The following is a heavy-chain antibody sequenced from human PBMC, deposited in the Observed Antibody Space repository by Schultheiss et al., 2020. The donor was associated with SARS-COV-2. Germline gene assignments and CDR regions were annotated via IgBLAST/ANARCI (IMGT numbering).Heavy chain of an antibody. Sequence: GESLKISCAASGFTFSSNYMSWVRQATGKGLEWVSGISGSGSTTHFADSVKGRFTISRDNSKNTLYLQMNSLRAEDTAVYYCARVPMITFGGVIAHADYWGQGTLVTVSS. CDR3: ARVPMITFGGVIAHADY. CDR2: ISGSGSTT. V-gene: IGHV3-23*01. J-gene: IGHJ4*02. CDR1: GFTFSSNY. D-gene: IGHD3-16*02.